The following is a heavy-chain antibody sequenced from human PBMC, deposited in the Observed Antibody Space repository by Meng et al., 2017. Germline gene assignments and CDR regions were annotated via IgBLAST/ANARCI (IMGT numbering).Heavy chain of an antibody. V-gene: IGHV3-21*01. Sequence: VQLVEPGGGPVKPGGSLRLSCAASGFTFSSYSMNWVRQAPGKGLEWVSSISSSSSYIYYADSVKGRFTISRDNAKNSLYLQMNSLRAEDTAVYYCARWLISAAPFDYWGQGTLVTVSS. CDR2: ISSSSSYI. CDR1: GFTFSSYS. D-gene: IGHD6-6*01. J-gene: IGHJ4*02. CDR3: ARWLISAAPFDY.